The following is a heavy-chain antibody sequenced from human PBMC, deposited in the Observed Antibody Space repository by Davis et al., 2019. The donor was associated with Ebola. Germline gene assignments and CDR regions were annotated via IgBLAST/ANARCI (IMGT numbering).Heavy chain of an antibody. CDR3: AKEATWIQLWYFDY. J-gene: IGHJ4*02. Sequence: GESLIISCAASCFSLSSYLLHWVRQAAGKGLVGVSCIYIVGSSTSYADSVKGRFTISRDNAKNTLYLQMNSLRAEDTAVYYCAKEATWIQLWYFDYWGQGTLVTVSS. D-gene: IGHD5-18*01. CDR1: CFSLSSYL. CDR2: IYIVGSST. V-gene: IGHV3-74*01.